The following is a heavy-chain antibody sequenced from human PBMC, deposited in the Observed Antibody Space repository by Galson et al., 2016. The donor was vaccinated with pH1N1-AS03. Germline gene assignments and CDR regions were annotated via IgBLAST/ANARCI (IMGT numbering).Heavy chain of an antibody. V-gene: IGHV4-39*01. D-gene: IGHD5-24*01. CDR2: VYYSGRT. CDR1: GDSMDSSSYH. CDR3: ARQATPEGWLPYPWFDP. Sequence: LSLTCSVSGDSMDSSSYHWGWIRQPPGKGLEWIGTVYYSGRTYYNPSLNRRVTISVDLSRRHFSLKLKSVSATDTGVYYCARQATPEGWLPYPWFDPWGQGTLVTVSS. J-gene: IGHJ5*02.